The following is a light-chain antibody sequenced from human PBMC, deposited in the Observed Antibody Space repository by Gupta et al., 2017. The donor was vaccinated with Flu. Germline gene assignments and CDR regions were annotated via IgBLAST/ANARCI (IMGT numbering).Light chain of an antibody. CDR1: SSDVGGYDY. V-gene: IGLV2-14*03. CDR3: SSYTNTGTLVV. J-gene: IGLJ2*01. CDR2: EVS. Sequence: QSALTQPASVSGSPGQSIAISCTGTSSDVGGYDYVSWCQQHPDKAPKLMIFEVSNRPSGVSDRFSGSKSGNTASLTISGLQAEDEADYYCSSYTNTGTLVVFGGGTKLTVL.